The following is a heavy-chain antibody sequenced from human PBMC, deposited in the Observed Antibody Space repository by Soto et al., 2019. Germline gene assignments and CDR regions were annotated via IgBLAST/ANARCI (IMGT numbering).Heavy chain of an antibody. CDR3: ARDRGGGSGNYYKQLGMDV. CDR1: VDSVRSGGYS. Sequence: PSETLSLTCSISVDSVRSGGYSCSWIRQPPGKGLEWIGYIYPTGTTSHNPSLKSRVTISVDRSKNQFSLKLTSVTAADTAVYYCARDRGGGSGNYYKQLGMDVWGRGTTVTVSS. J-gene: IGHJ6*02. D-gene: IGHD3-10*01. CDR2: IYPTGTT. V-gene: IGHV4-30-2*01.